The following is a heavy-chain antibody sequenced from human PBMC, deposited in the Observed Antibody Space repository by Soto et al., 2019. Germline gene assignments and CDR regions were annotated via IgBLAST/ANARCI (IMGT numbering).Heavy chain of an antibody. CDR1: GFTFGDYA. Sequence: GGSLRLSCTASGFTFGDYAMSWFRQAPGKGLEWVGFIRSKAYGGTTEYAASVKGRFTISRDDSKSIAYLQMNSLKTEDTAVYYCTRDRGAAAGTLSHYYYYGMDVWGQGTTVTVSS. CDR2: IRSKAYGGTT. V-gene: IGHV3-49*03. D-gene: IGHD6-13*01. CDR3: TRDRGAAAGTLSHYYYYGMDV. J-gene: IGHJ6*02.